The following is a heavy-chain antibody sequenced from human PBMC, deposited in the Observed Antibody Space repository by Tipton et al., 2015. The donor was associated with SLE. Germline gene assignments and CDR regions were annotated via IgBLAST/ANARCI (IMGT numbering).Heavy chain of an antibody. Sequence: SLRLSCAASGFTFSGTWMHCVRQAPGKGLVWVSHISPDGSYTNYADSVKGRFAISRDNAKNTLYLQLNSLRVEDTAVYFCVRGGDNWSLENWGQGSLVTVSS. CDR1: GFTFSGTW. D-gene: IGHD1-20*01. CDR3: VRGGDNWSLEN. V-gene: IGHV3-74*01. J-gene: IGHJ4*02. CDR2: ISPDGSYT.